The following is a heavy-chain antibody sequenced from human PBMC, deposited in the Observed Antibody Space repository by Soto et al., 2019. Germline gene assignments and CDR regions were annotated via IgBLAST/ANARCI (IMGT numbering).Heavy chain of an antibody. D-gene: IGHD3-9*01. V-gene: IGHV3-48*03. Sequence: PGGSLRLSCVVSGFMFSDHAMNWVRQAPGKGPEWISRIDESGGTTSCADSVKGRFTISRDNTRDSLYLHMSSLRAEDTAIYYCARDRSLNFAVPPYGMDVWGPGTTVTVSS. CDR1: GFMFSDHA. J-gene: IGHJ6*02. CDR2: IDESGGTT. CDR3: ARDRSLNFAVPPYGMDV.